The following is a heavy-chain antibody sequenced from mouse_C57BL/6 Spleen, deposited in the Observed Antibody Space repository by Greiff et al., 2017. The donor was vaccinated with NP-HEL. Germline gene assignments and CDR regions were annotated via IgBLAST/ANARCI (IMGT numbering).Heavy chain of an antibody. J-gene: IGHJ4*01. CDR1: GFTFSSYA. Sequence: EVHLVESGGGLVKPGGSLKLSCAASGFTFSSYAMSWVRQTPEKRLEWVATISDGGSYTYYPDNVKGRFTISRDNAKNNLYLQMSHLKSEDTAMYYCARDALGYYGAMDYWGQGTSVTVSS. D-gene: IGHD1-1*01. CDR3: ARDALGYYGAMDY. CDR2: ISDGGSYT. V-gene: IGHV5-4*01.